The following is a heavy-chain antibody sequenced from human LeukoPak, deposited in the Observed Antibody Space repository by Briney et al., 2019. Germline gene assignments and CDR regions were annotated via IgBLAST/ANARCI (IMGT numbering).Heavy chain of an antibody. D-gene: IGHD6-6*01. CDR2: IRGSGDTA. V-gene: IGHV3-23*01. Sequence: GGSLRLSCAASGFTFSSHSMAWVRQAPGKGLEWVSAIRGSGDTALYADSVKGRFTISRDNFKNIVCLEMNSLRAEDTATYYCAKVTWESRPPDCNSWGPGTLVTVSS. CDR1: GFTFSSHS. J-gene: IGHJ4*02. CDR3: AKVTWESRPPDCNS.